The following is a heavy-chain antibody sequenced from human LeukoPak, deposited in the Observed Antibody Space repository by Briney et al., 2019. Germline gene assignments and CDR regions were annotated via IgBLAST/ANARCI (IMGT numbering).Heavy chain of an antibody. Sequence: GGSLRLSCAASGFTFSSYGMHWVRQAPGKGLEWVAFIRYDGSNKYYADSMKGRFTISRDNSKNTLNLQMNSLRAEDTAVYYCAKDPTHYRVWDYYETIGLSYWGQGTLVTVSS. CDR1: GFTFSSYG. CDR2: IRYDGSNK. J-gene: IGHJ4*02. CDR3: AKDPTHYRVWDYYETIGLSY. V-gene: IGHV3-30*02. D-gene: IGHD3-22*01.